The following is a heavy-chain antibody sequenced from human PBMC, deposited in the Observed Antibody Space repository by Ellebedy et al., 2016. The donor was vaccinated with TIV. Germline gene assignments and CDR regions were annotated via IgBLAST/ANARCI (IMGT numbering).Heavy chain of an antibody. J-gene: IGHJ2*01. Sequence: ASVKVSCKASGYTFTSYYMHWVRQAPGQGLEWMGIINPSGGSTSYAQKFQGRVTITRDTSASTAYMELSSLRSEDTAVYYCARDLPGYSYGKDPGPWYFDLWGRGTLVTVSS. D-gene: IGHD5-18*01. CDR1: GYTFTSYY. V-gene: IGHV1-46*01. CDR3: ARDLPGYSYGKDPGPWYFDL. CDR2: INPSGGST.